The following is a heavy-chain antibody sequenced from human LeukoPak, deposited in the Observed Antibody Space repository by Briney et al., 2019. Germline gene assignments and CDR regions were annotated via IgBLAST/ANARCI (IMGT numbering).Heavy chain of an antibody. CDR2: INHSGST. CDR1: GGSFSGYY. V-gene: IGHV4-34*01. Sequence: SETLSLTCAVYGGSFSGYYWSWIRQPPGKGLEWIGEINHSGSTNYNPSLKSRVTISVDTSKNQFSLKLSSVTAADTAVYYCARDRPRHNWFDPWGQGTLVTASS. CDR3: ARDRPRHNWFDP. J-gene: IGHJ5*02.